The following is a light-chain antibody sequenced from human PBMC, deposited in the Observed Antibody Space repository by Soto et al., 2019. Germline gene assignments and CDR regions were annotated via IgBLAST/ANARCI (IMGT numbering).Light chain of an antibody. CDR2: GVS. CDR1: SSDVGGYNY. J-gene: IGLJ1*01. CDR3: CSYAGTYTYV. V-gene: IGLV2-11*01. Sequence: QSALTQPRSVSGSPGQSVTISCTGTSSDVGGYNYVSWYQQHPGKAPKLMIYGVSGRPSGVPDRFSGSKSGNTASLTISGLQAEDEADYYCCSYAGTYTYVFGTGTKLTVL.